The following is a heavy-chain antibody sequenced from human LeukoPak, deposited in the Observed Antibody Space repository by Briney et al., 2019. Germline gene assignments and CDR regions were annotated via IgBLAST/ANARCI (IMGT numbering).Heavy chain of an antibody. J-gene: IGHJ4*02. CDR1: GDIISSNSAA. V-gene: IGHV6-1*01. D-gene: IGHD2-2*01. CDR2: TYYRSKLYN. CDR3: ARDRAGRGYCSSTSCYPIDY. Sequence: SQTLSLTCALSGDIISSNSAAWNWIRQSPSRGLEWLVRTYYRSKLYNDYAVSVKSRITINPDTSKNQFSLQLNSVTPEDTAVYYCARDRAGRGYCSSTSCYPIDYWGQGTLVTVSS.